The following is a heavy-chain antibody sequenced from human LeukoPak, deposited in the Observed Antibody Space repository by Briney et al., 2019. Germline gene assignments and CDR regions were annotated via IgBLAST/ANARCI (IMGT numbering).Heavy chain of an antibody. CDR1: GFTVSSNY. D-gene: IGHD3-16*01. CDR3: ARDRSDYSIKYYYYYGMDV. Sequence: PGGSLRLSCAASGFTVSSNYMSWVRQAPGKGLEWVSIIYRGGSTFYADSVKGRFTISRDNSKNTLYLQMNSLRAEDTAVYYCARDRSDYSIKYYYYYGMDVWGQGTTVTVSS. J-gene: IGHJ6*02. CDR2: IYRGGST. V-gene: IGHV3-66*01.